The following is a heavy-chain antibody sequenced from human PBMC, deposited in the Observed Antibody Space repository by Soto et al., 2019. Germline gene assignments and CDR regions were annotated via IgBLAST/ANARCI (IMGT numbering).Heavy chain of an antibody. D-gene: IGHD6-13*01. V-gene: IGHV4-61*01. CDR2: IYYSGST. CDR3: ARDSYSSSWTQNNYYYYGMDV. Sequence: SETLSLTCTVSGGSVSSGSYYWSWIRQPPGKGLEWIGYIYYSGSTNYNPSLKSRVTISVDTSKNQFSLKLSSVTAADTAVYYCARDSYSSSWTQNNYYYYGMDVWGQGTTVTVSS. J-gene: IGHJ6*02. CDR1: GGSVSSGSYY.